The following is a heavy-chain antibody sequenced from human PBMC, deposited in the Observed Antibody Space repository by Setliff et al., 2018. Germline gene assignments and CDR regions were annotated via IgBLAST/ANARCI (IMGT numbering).Heavy chain of an antibody. J-gene: IGHJ4*02. V-gene: IGHV4-4*08. CDR1: GGSLRNNF. CDR3: ARSPSSGAYWNPRPFYSDY. D-gene: IGHD1-26*01. Sequence: SETLSLTCTVSGGSLRNNFWGWIRQSPGKGLEWIGHISPSGSTTYNPSVKSRVTISLDTSKNHFSLKLDSVTAADTALYYCARSPSSGAYWNPRPFYSDYWARGTLVTVSS. CDR2: ISPSGST.